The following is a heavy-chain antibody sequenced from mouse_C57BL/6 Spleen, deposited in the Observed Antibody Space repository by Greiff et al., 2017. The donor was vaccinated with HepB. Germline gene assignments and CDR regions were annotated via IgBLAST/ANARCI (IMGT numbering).Heavy chain of an antibody. CDR3: ARDGNFHFDY. CDR1: GYSFTGYY. V-gene: IGHV1-42*01. CDR2: INPSTGGT. Sequence: EVQLQQSGPELVKPGASVKISCKASGYSFTGYYMNWVKQSPEKSLEWIGEINPSTGGTTYNQKFKAKATLTVDKSSSTAYMQLKSLTSEDSAVYYCARDGNFHFDYWGQGTTLTVSS. D-gene: IGHD2-1*01. J-gene: IGHJ2*01.